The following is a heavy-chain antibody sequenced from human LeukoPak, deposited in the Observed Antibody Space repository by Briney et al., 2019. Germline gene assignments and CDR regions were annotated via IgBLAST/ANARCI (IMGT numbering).Heavy chain of an antibody. V-gene: IGHV3-33*06. CDR3: AKGRAGYYYHMDV. J-gene: IGHJ6*03. CDR2: IWYDGSNK. Sequence: GGSLRLSCAASGFTFSGYGMHWVRQAPGKGLEWVAVIWYDGSNKYYADSVKGRFTISKDNSKNTLYLQMNSLRAEDTAVYYCAKGRAGYYYHMDVWGKGTTVTVSS. D-gene: IGHD6-19*01. CDR1: GFTFSGYG.